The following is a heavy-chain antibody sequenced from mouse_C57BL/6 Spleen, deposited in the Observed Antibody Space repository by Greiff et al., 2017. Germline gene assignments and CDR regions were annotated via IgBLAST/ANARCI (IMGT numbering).Heavy chain of an antibody. D-gene: IGHD2-5*01. Sequence: DVKLQESGAELVRPGASVKLSCTASGFNIKDDYMHWVKQRPEQGLEWIGWIDPENGDTEYASKFQGKATITADTSSNTAYLQLSSLTSEDTAVYYCTPYSNYAAMDYWGQGTSGTVAS. J-gene: IGHJ4*01. CDR2: IDPENGDT. CDR1: GFNIKDDY. V-gene: IGHV14-4*01. CDR3: TPYSNYAAMDY.